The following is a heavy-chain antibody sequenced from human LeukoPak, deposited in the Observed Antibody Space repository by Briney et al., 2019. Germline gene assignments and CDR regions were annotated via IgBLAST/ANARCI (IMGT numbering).Heavy chain of an antibody. CDR2: MSASDAGT. J-gene: IGHJ4*02. Sequence: GGSLRLSCAAAGFTFRSYAMNWVRQGPGKGLEWVSTMSASDAGTYYADSVKGRFTISRDNSKNTLYLQMNSLRAEDTAVYYCAKGSAVADIYFDYWGQGTLVTVSS. D-gene: IGHD6-19*01. V-gene: IGHV3-23*01. CDR1: GFTFRSYA. CDR3: AKGSAVADIYFDY.